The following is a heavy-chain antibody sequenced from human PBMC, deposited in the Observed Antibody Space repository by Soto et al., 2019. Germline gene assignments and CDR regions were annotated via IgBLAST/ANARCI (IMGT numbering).Heavy chain of an antibody. V-gene: IGHV1-18*04. CDR2: ISAYNGNT. D-gene: IGHD5-18*01. Sequence: ASVKVSCKASGYTFTSYGISWVRQAPGQGLEWMGWISAYNGNTNYAQKLQGRVTMTTDTSTSTAYTELRSLRSDDTAVYYCARAGGAIQGYYYYGMDVWGQGTTVTVSS. CDR1: GYTFTSYG. CDR3: ARAGGAIQGYYYYGMDV. J-gene: IGHJ6*02.